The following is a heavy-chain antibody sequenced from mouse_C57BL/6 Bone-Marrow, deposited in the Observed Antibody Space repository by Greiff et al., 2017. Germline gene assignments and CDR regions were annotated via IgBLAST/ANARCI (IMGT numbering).Heavy chain of an antibody. J-gene: IGHJ2*01. CDR3: ARLTGYFDY. V-gene: IGHV2-9-1*01. CDR1: GFSLTSYA. Sequence: VQVVESGPGLVAPSQSLSITCTVSGFSLTSYAISWVRQPPGKGLEWLGVIWTGGGTNYNSALKSRLSIIKDNSKSQVFLKMNSLPTDDTARYYCARLTGYFDYWGQGTTLTVSS. D-gene: IGHD4-1*01. CDR2: IWTGGGT.